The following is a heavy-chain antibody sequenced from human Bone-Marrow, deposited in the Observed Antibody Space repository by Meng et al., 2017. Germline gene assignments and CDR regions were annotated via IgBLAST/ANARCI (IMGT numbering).Heavy chain of an antibody. D-gene: IGHD6-19*01. CDR1: GFTVTGYH. V-gene: IGHV3-66*01. J-gene: IGHJ4*02. CDR2: IYSGGVT. Sequence: DAQLGQPGGCLVQPGESLGLSCAASGFTVTGYHMTWVRQAPGKGLEWVSVIYSGGVTYYADSVKGRFTISRDNSNNRVYLQMNSLRAEDTAVYYCAREGDSSGPNFDYWGQGTLVTV. CDR3: AREGDSSGPNFDY.